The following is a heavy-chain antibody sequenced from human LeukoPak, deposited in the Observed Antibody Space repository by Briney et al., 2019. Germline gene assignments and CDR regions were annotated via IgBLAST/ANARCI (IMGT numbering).Heavy chain of an antibody. CDR3: ATASYYYDSSGKPPDY. CDR2: FDPEDGET. Sequence: ASVKVSCKVSGYTLTELSMHWVRQAPGKGLEWMGGFDPEDGETIYAQKFQDRVTMTEDTSTDTAYMELSSLRSEDTAVYYCATASYYYDSSGKPPDYWGQGTLVTVSS. D-gene: IGHD3-22*01. J-gene: IGHJ4*02. CDR1: GYTLTELS. V-gene: IGHV1-24*01.